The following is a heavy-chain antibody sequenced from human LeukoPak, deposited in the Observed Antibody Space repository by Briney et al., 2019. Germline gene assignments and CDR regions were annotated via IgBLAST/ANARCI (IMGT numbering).Heavy chain of an antibody. V-gene: IGHV3-11*01. CDR3: ARTQQWLVLGFDP. CDR1: GFTFSDYY. Sequence: GGSLRLSCAASGFTFSDYYMSWIRQAPGKGLEWISYISSNGRTIYYADSVKGRSTISRDNARKSVYLQMNSLRAEVTAIYYCARTQQWLVLGFDPWGQGTLVTVSS. J-gene: IGHJ5*02. CDR2: ISSNGRTI. D-gene: IGHD6-19*01.